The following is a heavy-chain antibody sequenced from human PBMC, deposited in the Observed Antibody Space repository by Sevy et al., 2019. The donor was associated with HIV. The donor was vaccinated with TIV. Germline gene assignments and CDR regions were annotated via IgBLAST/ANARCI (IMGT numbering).Heavy chain of an antibody. CDR3: ARWLDDRRWYFAY. Sequence: GGSLRLSCAASGFTFSSYSMNWVRQAPGKGLEWVSSISRSSSYIYHADSVKGRFTISRDNAKNSLHLQMNSLRAEDTAVYYCARWLDDRRWYFAYWGQGILVTVSS. CDR1: GFTFSSYS. CDR2: ISRSSSYI. V-gene: IGHV3-21*01. J-gene: IGHJ4*02. D-gene: IGHD3-16*01.